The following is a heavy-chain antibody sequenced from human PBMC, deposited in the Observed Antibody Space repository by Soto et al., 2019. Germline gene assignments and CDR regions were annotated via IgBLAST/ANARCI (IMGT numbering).Heavy chain of an antibody. CDR1: GFSLSTSGVG. D-gene: IGHD3-22*01. V-gene: IGHV2-5*02. Sequence: QITLKESGPTLVKPTQTLTLTCTFSGFSLSTSGVGVGWIRQPPGKALEWLALIYWDDDTRYSPSLKSRRTITKDTAKHQVVPTMTIMDPVDTATYYCAPCPTMIVDFDYWGQGSLVTVAS. J-gene: IGHJ4*02. CDR2: IYWDDDT. CDR3: APCPTMIVDFDY.